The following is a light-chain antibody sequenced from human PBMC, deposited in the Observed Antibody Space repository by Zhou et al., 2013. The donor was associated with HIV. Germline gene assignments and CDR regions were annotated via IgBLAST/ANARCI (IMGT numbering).Light chain of an antibody. V-gene: IGKV1-5*03. CDR1: QSVSSW. CDR3: QQCNSYPWT. CDR2: KAS. Sequence: DIQMTQSPSTLSASVGDRVTITCRASQSVSSWLAWYQQKPGKAPKLLIYKASSLESGVPSRFSGSGSGTEFTLTISSLQPDDFATYYCQQCNSYPWTFGQGTERWK. J-gene: IGKJ1*01.